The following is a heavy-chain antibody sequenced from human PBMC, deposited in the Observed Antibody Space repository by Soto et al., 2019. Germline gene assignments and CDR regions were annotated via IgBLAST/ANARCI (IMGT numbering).Heavy chain of an antibody. Sequence: PGGSLRLSCVGSVFTFGKYWMDWLRQTPGKGLEWVANIKQDGSEKFYVGSVRGRFTISRDNAKNSVYLEMNRLRDEDTGVYYCAREEESVGSPPSGFHPWGQGVQVTVSS. CDR3: AREEESVGSPPSGFHP. CDR1: VFTFGKYW. J-gene: IGHJ5*02. CDR2: IKQDGSEK. V-gene: IGHV3-7*03. D-gene: IGHD3-10*01.